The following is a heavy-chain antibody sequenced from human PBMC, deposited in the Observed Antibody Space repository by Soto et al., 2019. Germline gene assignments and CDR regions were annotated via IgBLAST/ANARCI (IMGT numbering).Heavy chain of an antibody. CDR2: ISWNSGSI. V-gene: IGHV3-9*01. CDR3: SKDGTSEFGSWYLG. Sequence: EVQLVESGGGLVQPGRSLRLSCAASGFTFDDYAMHWVRQAPGKGLEWVSGISWNSGSIGYADSVKGRFTISRDNAKNSLYLQMNSLRAEDTALYYCSKDGTSEFGSWYLGWGQGTLVTVTS. D-gene: IGHD6-13*01. J-gene: IGHJ4*02. CDR1: GFTFDDYA.